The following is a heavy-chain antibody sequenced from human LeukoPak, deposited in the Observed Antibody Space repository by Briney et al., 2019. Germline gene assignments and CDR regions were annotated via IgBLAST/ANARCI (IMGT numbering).Heavy chain of an antibody. CDR3: TRDLMDYDVSTGLHHYYMDV. CDR2: IKQDGSEK. D-gene: IGHD3-9*01. J-gene: IGHJ6*02. Sequence: GGSLRLSCAASGFTFSSYWMIWVRQAPGKGLEWVANIKQDGSEKYYVDSVKGRFTISRDNAKNTLYLQMNTLRVEDTAVYYCTRDLMDYDVSTGLHHYYMDVWGQGTTVTVSS. CDR1: GFTFSSYW. V-gene: IGHV3-7*01.